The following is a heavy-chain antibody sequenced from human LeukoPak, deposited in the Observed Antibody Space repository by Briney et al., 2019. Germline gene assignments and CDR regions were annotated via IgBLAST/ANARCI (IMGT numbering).Heavy chain of an antibody. Sequence: SETLSLTCTVSGGSISSYYWSWIRQPPGKGLEWIGYIYYSGSTNYNPSLKSRVTISVDTPKNQFSLKLSSVTAADTAVYYCARGPMVRGVISYWGQGTLVTVSS. CDR1: GGSISSYY. D-gene: IGHD3-10*01. CDR2: IYYSGST. J-gene: IGHJ4*02. V-gene: IGHV4-59*01. CDR3: ARGPMVRGVISY.